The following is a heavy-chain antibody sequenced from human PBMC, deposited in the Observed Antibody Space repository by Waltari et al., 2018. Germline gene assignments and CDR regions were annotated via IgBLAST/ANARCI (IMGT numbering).Heavy chain of an antibody. V-gene: IGHV3-48*03. D-gene: IGHD2-15*01. Sequence: EVRLVESGGNLVQPGGSLRLSCAASAFGFSSYEMNWVRQAPGRGLEWVSYISSSGSTKYYADSVKGRFTISRDNAKNSLYLQMNSLRADDTAVYYCARVRVVMGEGVYWGQGTLVTVSS. CDR2: ISSSGSTK. J-gene: IGHJ4*02. CDR3: ARVRVVMGEGVY. CDR1: AFGFSSYE.